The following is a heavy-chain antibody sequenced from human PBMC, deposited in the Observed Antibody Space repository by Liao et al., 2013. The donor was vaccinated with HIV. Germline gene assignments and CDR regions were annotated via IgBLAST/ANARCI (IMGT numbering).Heavy chain of an antibody. CDR2: LYDSGST. J-gene: IGHJ3*02. V-gene: IGHV4-30-4*08. CDR1: GGSISSGDNY. CDR3: ARDLTWFGSYVPDAFDI. D-gene: IGHD3-16*01. Sequence: QVQLQESGPGLVRPSQTLSLTCSVSGGSISSGDNYWSWIRQPPGKGLEWIGHLYDSGSTYYNPSLKSRVTISVDRSKNQFSLKLSSVTAADTAVYYCARDLTWFGSYVPDAFDIWAKGQWSPSLQ.